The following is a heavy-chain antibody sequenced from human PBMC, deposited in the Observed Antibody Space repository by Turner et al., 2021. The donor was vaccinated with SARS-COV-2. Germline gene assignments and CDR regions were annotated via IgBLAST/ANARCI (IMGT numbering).Heavy chain of an antibody. D-gene: IGHD3-3*01. CDR3: ARTYYDFWSGYYGTPGYFDY. CDR2: IYYSGST. V-gene: IGHV4-39*01. J-gene: IGHJ4*02. Sequence: QLQLQESGPGLVKPSATLSLTCPVSGYSIRSSRYYWGWIRQPPGKGLEWIGSIYYSGSTYYNPSLKSRVTISVDTSKNQFSLKLSSVTAADTAVYYCARTYYDFWSGYYGTPGYFDYWGQGTLVTVSS. CDR1: GYSIRSSRYY.